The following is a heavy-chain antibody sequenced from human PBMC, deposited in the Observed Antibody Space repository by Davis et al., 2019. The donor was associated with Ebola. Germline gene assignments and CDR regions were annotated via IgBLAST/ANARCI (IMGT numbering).Heavy chain of an antibody. J-gene: IGHJ4*02. V-gene: IGHV3-21*01. CDR2: ISSSSSYI. CDR3: ARERAVAYFDY. Sequence: PGGSLRLSCAASGFAFSSYSMNWVRQAPGKGLEWVSSISSSSSYIYYADSVKGRFTISRDNAKNSLYLQMNSLRAEDTAVYYCARERAVAYFDYWGQGTLVTVSS. CDR1: GFAFSSYS. D-gene: IGHD6-19*01.